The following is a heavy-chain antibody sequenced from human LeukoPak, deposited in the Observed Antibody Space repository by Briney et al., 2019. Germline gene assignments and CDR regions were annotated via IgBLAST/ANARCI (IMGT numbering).Heavy chain of an antibody. CDR2: ISRSSGHT. Sequence: GGSLRLSCAASGLTFSDYYMSWIRPAPGKGLEWVSYISRSSGHTNYADSVKGRFTISRDNAKNSLYLQMNSLRAEDTAVYYCARDRRDTGGIDYWGQGTLVTVSS. CDR1: GLTFSDYY. V-gene: IGHV3-11*05. J-gene: IGHJ4*02. D-gene: IGHD1-14*01. CDR3: ARDRRDTGGIDY.